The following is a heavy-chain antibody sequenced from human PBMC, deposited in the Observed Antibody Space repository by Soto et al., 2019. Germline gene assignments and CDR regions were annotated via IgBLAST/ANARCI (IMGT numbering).Heavy chain of an antibody. CDR3: ARGRYGDY. Sequence: QVHLVQSGAEVKKPGASVRVSCKGSGYAFTTYGITWVRQAPGQGLERKGWISAHNGNTNYAQKLQGRVTVTRDTSPSTSYMELGCLRADDTDGYYCARGRYGDYWGQGALVPVSS. V-gene: IGHV1-18*01. CDR1: GYAFTTYG. D-gene: IGHD1-1*01. J-gene: IGHJ4*02. CDR2: ISAHNGNT.